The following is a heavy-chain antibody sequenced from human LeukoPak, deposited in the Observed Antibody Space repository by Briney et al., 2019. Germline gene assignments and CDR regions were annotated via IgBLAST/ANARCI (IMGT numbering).Heavy chain of an antibody. V-gene: IGHV3-66*01. D-gene: IGHD3-3*01. CDR1: GFTVSSNY. J-gene: IGHJ4*02. CDR3: AATHYDFWSGYYTPTTDY. CDR2: IYSGGST. Sequence: GGSLRLSCAASGFTVSSNYMSWVRQAPGKGLEWVSVIYSGGSTYYADSVKGRFTISRDNSKNTLYLQMNSLRAEDTAVYYCAATHYDFWSGYYTPTTDYWGQGTLVTVSS.